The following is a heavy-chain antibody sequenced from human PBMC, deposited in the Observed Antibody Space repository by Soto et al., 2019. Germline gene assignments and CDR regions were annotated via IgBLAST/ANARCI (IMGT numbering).Heavy chain of an antibody. D-gene: IGHD3-22*01. J-gene: IGHJ6*02. V-gene: IGHV1-69*12. CDR1: GGSLSNYG. CDR3: ARGDATKIVVTTYYAMDV. Sequence: QVQLVQSGAEVEEPGSSVKVSCKASGGSLSNYGISWVRQAPGQGLEWMGAIISVFGTPNYAQKFQDRVTITADESTTTVYMEVRSLTSEDTAVYYCARGDATKIVVTTYYAMDVWGQGTTVTVSS. CDR2: IISVFGTP.